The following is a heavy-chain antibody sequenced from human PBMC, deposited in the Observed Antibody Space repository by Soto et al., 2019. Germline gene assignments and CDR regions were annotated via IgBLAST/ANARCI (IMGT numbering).Heavy chain of an antibody. D-gene: IGHD6-6*01. CDR2: MNPNSGES. Sequence: QVQLMQSGAEVGKPGASVKVSCKAAGYIFTAYYIPWVRQAPGQGLEWLGWMNPNSGESNSAQHIQGRVTMTRDTSIGTAYMELTRLTSDDTAVYYCARDGEYSSSSGLLSYWGQGTLVTVSS. V-gene: IGHV1-2*02. CDR3: ARDGEYSSSSGLLSY. J-gene: IGHJ4*02. CDR1: GYIFTAYY.